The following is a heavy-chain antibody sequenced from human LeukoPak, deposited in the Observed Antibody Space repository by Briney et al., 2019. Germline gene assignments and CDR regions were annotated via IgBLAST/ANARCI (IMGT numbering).Heavy chain of an antibody. CDR2: ISSSGSTI. CDR3: ARDGGRRRYYYGSGSYYGMDV. Sequence: PGGSLRLSCAASGFTFSSYEMNWVRQAPGKGLEWVSYISSSGSTIYYADSVKGRFTISRDNAKNSLYLQMNSLRAEDTAVYYCARDGGRRRYYYGSGSYYGMDVWGQGTTVTVSS. D-gene: IGHD3-10*01. CDR1: GFTFSSYE. J-gene: IGHJ6*02. V-gene: IGHV3-48*03.